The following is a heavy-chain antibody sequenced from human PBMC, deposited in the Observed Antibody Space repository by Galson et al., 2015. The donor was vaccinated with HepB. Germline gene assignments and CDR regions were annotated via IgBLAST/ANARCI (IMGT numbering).Heavy chain of an antibody. CDR1: EFIFSNYW. CDR3: ARVPSGGQTMDY. J-gene: IGHJ4*02. Sequence: SLRLSCAASEFIFSNYWMNWVRQAPGKGLEWVANIKQDGSEKNYVDSVKGRFTISRDNARNSLYLQMNSLRAEDTALYYCARVPSGGQTMDYWGQGTLVTVSS. CDR2: IKQDGSEK. D-gene: IGHD4-23*01. V-gene: IGHV3-7*01.